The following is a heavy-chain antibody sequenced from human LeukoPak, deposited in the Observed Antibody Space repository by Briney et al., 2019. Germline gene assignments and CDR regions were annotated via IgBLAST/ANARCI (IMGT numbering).Heavy chain of an antibody. V-gene: IGHV4-38-2*02. CDR1: GYSINSGYH. CDR2: IYHSGST. J-gene: IGHJ4*02. Sequence: PSETLSHTCIVSGYSINSGYHWGWIRQPPGKGLEWIGSIYHSGSTYYNPSLKSRVTISIDTSKNQFSLKLSSVTAADTAVYYCARHYLYDTSGDGTYYFDYWGQGTLVTVSS. D-gene: IGHD3-22*01. CDR3: ARHYLYDTSGDGTYYFDY.